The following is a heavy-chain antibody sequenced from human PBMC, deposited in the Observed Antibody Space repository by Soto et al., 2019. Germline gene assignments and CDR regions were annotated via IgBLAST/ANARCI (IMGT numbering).Heavy chain of an antibody. D-gene: IGHD6-6*01. CDR2: ISGSVGST. Sequence: PVAALRLSCVCSGFTFSSYSMGWVRQVPGKGLEWVSAISGSVGSTYYADSVKGRFTISRDNSKNTLYLQINSLRAEDTAVYYCAKGTGVYTWGQGT. V-gene: IGHV3-23*01. J-gene: IGHJ4*02. CDR1: GFTFSSYS. CDR3: AKGTGVYT.